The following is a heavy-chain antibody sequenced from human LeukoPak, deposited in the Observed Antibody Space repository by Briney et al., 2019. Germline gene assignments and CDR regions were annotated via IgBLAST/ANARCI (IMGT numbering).Heavy chain of an antibody. CDR1: GFTFNNYA. V-gene: IGHV3-23*01. J-gene: IGHJ4*02. CDR2: INPSGSNT. D-gene: IGHD6-19*01. Sequence: GGSLRLSCAASGFTFNNYAVTWVRQAPGRGLEWVSTINPSGSNTYYADSVKGRFTISRDSSKNTLYLQMNSLRAEDTAVYYCAKREMAVRAFDFWGQGTLVTVSS. CDR3: AKREMAVRAFDF.